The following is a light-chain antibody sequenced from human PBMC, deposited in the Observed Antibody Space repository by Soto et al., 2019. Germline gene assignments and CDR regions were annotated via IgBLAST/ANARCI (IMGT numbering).Light chain of an antibody. CDR1: QPLGAW. Sequence: DIQMTQFPSSVSASVGDRVTITCRASQPLGAWLAWYQQKPGKAPKLLIYATSTLESGVPSRFSGSGSGTEFTLTISSLQPEDFATYYCQQADIFQLTFGGGTGVEIK. CDR2: ATS. J-gene: IGKJ4*01. V-gene: IGKV1-12*01. CDR3: QQADIFQLT.